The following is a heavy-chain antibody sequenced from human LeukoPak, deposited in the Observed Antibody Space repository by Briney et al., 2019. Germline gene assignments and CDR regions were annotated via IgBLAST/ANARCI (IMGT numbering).Heavy chain of an antibody. D-gene: IGHD2-2*01. CDR1: GFYFKSYN. J-gene: IGHJ3*02. Sequence: GGSLELSCAASGFYFKSYNMAWVRQAPAKGLEGVATTDREGSDRGKEYTASVRGRFTISRDNAKNSPYLQMNSLRAEDTAVYYCARGEGLGPYCSSTSCYFAFDIWGQGTMVTVSS. V-gene: IGHV3-7*01. CDR3: ARGEGLGPYCSSTSCYFAFDI. CDR2: TDREGSDRGK.